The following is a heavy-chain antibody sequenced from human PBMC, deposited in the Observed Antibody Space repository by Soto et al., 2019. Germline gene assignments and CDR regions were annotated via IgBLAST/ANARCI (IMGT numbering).Heavy chain of an antibody. D-gene: IGHD3-16*01. CDR1: GGSVSSGSYY. J-gene: IGHJ4*02. Sequence: SETLSLTCTVSGGSVSSGSYYWSWIRQPPGKGLEWIGYIYYSGSTNYNPSLKSRVTISVDTSKNQFSLKLSSVTAADTAVYYCARATLGDCAEYWGQRTLVTVCS. CDR3: ARATLGDCAEY. V-gene: IGHV4-61*01. CDR2: IYYSGST.